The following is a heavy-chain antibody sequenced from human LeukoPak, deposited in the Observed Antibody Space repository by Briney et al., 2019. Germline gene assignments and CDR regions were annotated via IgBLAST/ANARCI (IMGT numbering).Heavy chain of an antibody. Sequence: SETLSLTCTVSGGSISSSGHYWGWIRQPPGKGLEWIGSIYYSGSTYYDPSLKSRVTISVDTSKNQFSLNLSSVTAADTAVYYCAETASSSSGVYYYYYMDVWGKGTTVTVSS. V-gene: IGHV4-39*01. J-gene: IGHJ6*03. CDR1: GGSISSSGHY. CDR3: AETASSSSGVYYYYYMDV. CDR2: IYYSGST. D-gene: IGHD6-6*01.